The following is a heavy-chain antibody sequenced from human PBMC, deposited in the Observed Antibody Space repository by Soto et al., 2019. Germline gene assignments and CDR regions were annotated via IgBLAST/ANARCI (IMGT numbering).Heavy chain of an antibody. CDR2: IYHSGTT. CDR1: GGSISSGYY. Sequence: SETLSLTCAVSGGSISSGYYCAWIRQPPGKGLEWIGSIYHSGTTYYNPSLKSRVTISVDTSMNQFSLKLSSVTAADSALYYCGRVSVAGSYRLYYFDYWGQGTLVTVSS. D-gene: IGHD3-16*02. CDR3: GRVSVAGSYRLYYFDY. V-gene: IGHV4-38-2*01. J-gene: IGHJ4*02.